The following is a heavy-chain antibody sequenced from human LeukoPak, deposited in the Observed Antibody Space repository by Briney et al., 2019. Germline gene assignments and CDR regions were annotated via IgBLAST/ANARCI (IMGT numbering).Heavy chain of an antibody. CDR1: GFTFTTFW. D-gene: IGHD5-12*01. CDR2: INHDGSST. Sequence: PGGSLRLSCATSGFTFTTFWMHWVRQAPGKGLVWVSRINHDGSSTNYADSVKGRFTISRDNAKNTVYLQMNSLRAEDTAVYYCARGPSGYHNTGGQGTLVTVSS. V-gene: IGHV3-74*01. CDR3: ARGPSGYHNT. J-gene: IGHJ4*02.